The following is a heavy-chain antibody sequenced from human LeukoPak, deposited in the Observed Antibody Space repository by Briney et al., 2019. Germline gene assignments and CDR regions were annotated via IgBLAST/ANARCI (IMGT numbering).Heavy chain of an antibody. CDR1: GFTLRSYW. Sequence: GGSLRLSCVASGFTLRSYWMTWVRQAPGKGLEWVANIKQDGSDKDYVDSVKGRFTISRDSSKNILYLQLNSLRAEDTAVYYCAKDRCSNGIGCYYYYMDVWGKGTTVTISS. J-gene: IGHJ6*03. CDR2: IKQDGSDK. D-gene: IGHD2-8*01. CDR3: AKDRCSNGIGCYYYYMDV. V-gene: IGHV3-7*01.